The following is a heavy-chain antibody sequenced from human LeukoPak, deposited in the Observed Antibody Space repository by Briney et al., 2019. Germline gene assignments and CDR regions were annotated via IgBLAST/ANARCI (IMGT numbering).Heavy chain of an antibody. Sequence: PGGSLRLSCATSGFTFENYAMHWVRQAPGQGLEWVSGISRNSDSRAYAGSVRGRFTISRDNAKTSLSLQMNGLRLEDTAVYYCVKVDIDSWYLGFDSWGQGTLVTVSS. CDR3: VKVDIDSWYLGFDS. J-gene: IGHJ4*02. V-gene: IGHV3-9*01. CDR1: GFTFENYA. CDR2: ISRNSDSR. D-gene: IGHD6-13*01.